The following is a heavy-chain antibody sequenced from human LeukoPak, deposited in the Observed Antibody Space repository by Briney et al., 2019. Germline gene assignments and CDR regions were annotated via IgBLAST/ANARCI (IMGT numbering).Heavy chain of an antibody. D-gene: IGHD6-19*01. CDR2: IYYSGST. V-gene: IGHV4-59*08. J-gene: IGHJ6*02. CDR1: GGSISSYY. Sequence: SETLSLTCTVSGGSISSYYWSWIRQPPGKGLEWIGYIYYSGSTNYNPSLKSRVTISVDTSKNQFSLKLSSVTAADTAVYYCARHGGWYTDYYYGMDVWGQGTTVTVSS. CDR3: ARHGGWYTDYYYGMDV.